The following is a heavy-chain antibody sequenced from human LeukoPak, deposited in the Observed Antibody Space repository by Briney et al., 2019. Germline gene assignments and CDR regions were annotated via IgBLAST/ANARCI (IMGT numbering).Heavy chain of an antibody. CDR1: GGSISSYY. Sequence: SETLSLTCTVSGGSISSYYWSWIRQPPGKGLEWIAYIDYSGNTNYNPSLKSRVTISIDTSKNQFSLKLSSVTAADTAVYYCARHGNWDSRQYYFGHWGQGTLVTVSS. D-gene: IGHD1-7*01. V-gene: IGHV4-59*08. CDR2: IDYSGNT. J-gene: IGHJ4*02. CDR3: ARHGNWDSRQYYFGH.